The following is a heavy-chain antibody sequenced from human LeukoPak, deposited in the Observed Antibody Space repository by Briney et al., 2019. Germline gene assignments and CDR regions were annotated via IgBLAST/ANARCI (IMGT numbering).Heavy chain of an antibody. CDR3: VRGSYGAYDY. J-gene: IGHJ4*02. CDR1: GFNFNTYT. Sequence: GGSLRLSCAASGFNFNTYTMNWVRQAPGKGLEWVSSISSDSSYIYYADAVQGRFTVSRDNAKYSLYLQMNSLRAEDTAVYYCVRGSYGAYDYWGQGSLVTVSS. V-gene: IGHV3-21*01. CDR2: ISSDSSYI. D-gene: IGHD4-17*01.